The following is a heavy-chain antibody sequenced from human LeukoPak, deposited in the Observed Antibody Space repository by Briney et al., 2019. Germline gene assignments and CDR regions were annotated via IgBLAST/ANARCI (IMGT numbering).Heavy chain of an antibody. D-gene: IGHD6-6*01. CDR2: IYPGDSDT. CDR3: ARSDTGSPDPYFDY. CDR1: GYTFTTYW. Sequence: ESLKISCKGSGYTFTTYWIGWVRQMPGKGLEWMGIIYPGDSDTRYSPSFQGQVTISADKSINTAYLQWSSLKASDTAMYYCARSDTGSPDPYFDYRGQGTLVTVSS. V-gene: IGHV5-51*01. J-gene: IGHJ4*02.